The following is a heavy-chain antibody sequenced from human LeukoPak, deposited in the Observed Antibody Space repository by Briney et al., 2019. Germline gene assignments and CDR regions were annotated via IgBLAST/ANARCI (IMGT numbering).Heavy chain of an antibody. CDR1: GYTFTSYS. V-gene: IGHV7-4-1*02. CDR3: ARAFTMVRGVSNWFDP. Sequence: GASVKVSCKASGYTFTSYSMNWVRQAPGQGLEWMGWINTNTGNPTYAQGFTGRFVFSLDTSVSTAYLQISSLKAEDTAVYYCARAFTMVRGVSNWFDPWGQGTLVTVSS. D-gene: IGHD3-10*01. CDR2: INTNTGNP. J-gene: IGHJ5*02.